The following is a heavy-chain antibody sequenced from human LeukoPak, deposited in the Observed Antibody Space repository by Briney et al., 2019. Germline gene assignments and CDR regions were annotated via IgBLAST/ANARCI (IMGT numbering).Heavy chain of an antibody. CDR3: ARVWSSGSFLMALGY. D-gene: IGHD3-10*01. V-gene: IGHV3-30*04. CDR2: ILFDGSSE. J-gene: IGHJ4*02. CDR1: GFTFSSYA. Sequence: PGGSLRLSCAASGFTFSSYAMHWVRQAPGKGLEWVAVILFDGSSEYYANSVRGRFTISRDNSKNTLYLQMNSLRPEDTAVYYCARVWSSGSFLMALGYWGQGTLVTVSS.